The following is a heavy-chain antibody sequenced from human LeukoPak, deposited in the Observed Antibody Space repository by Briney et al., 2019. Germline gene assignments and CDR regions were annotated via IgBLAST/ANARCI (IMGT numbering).Heavy chain of an antibody. J-gene: IGHJ5*02. Sequence: PSETLSLTCTVSGGSISSSSYYWGWIRQPPGKGLEWIGEINHSGSTNYNPSLKSRVTISVDTSKNQFSLKLSSVTAADTAVYYCATNYSPGSGWFDPWGQGTLVTVSS. CDR1: GGSISSSSYY. V-gene: IGHV4-39*07. CDR3: ATNYSPGSGWFDP. D-gene: IGHD2-15*01. CDR2: INHSGST.